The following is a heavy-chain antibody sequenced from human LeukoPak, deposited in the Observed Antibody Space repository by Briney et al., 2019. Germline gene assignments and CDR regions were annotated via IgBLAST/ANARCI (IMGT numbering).Heavy chain of an antibody. J-gene: IGHJ5*02. V-gene: IGHV1-3*01. CDR2: INAGNGNT. D-gene: IGHD2-2*01. CDR1: GYTFTSYA. CDR3: ARDWDVPAASSGWSDP. Sequence: ASVKVSCKASGYTFTSYAMHWVRQAPGQRLEWMGWINAGNGNTKYSQKFQGRVTITRDTSASTAYMELSSLRSEDTAVYYCARDWDVPAASSGWSDPWGQGTLVTVSS.